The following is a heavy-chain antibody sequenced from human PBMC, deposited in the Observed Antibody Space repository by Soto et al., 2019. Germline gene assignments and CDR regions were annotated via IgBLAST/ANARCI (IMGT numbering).Heavy chain of an antibody. CDR2: INAGNGDT. V-gene: IGHV1-3*01. Sequence: QDQLVQSGAEVKKPGASVKVSCKASGYTFTSYSIYWVRQAPGQRLECMGGINAGNGDTKYSQKFQGRVTITRDTSASTAFMDLRHLTSEDTAVYYCARRAETNGWNGFGADKYYFDFWGQGTLVTVSS. CDR1: GYTFTSYS. CDR3: ARRAETNGWNGFGADKYYFDF. D-gene: IGHD1-1*01. J-gene: IGHJ4*02.